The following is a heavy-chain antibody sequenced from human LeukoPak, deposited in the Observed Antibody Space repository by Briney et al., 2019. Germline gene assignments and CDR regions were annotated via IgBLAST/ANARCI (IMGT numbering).Heavy chain of an antibody. CDR1: GYTFTSYG. J-gene: IGHJ6*03. V-gene: IGHV1-18*01. CDR3: ARGPIIDIAIVPAAVEYYYMDV. D-gene: IGHD2-2*01. Sequence: ASVKVSCKASGYTFTSYGITWVRQAPGQGLEWMGWISAYNGNTKYAQRLQGRVTMTTDTSTSTAYMELRSLRSDDTAVYYCARGPIIDIAIVPAAVEYYYMDVWGKGTTVTVSS. CDR2: ISAYNGNT.